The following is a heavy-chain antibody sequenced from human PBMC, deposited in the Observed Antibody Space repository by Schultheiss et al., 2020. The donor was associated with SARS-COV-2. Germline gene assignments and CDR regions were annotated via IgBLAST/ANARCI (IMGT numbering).Heavy chain of an antibody. Sequence: GESLKISCAASGFTFGTYNMHWVRQAPGKGLEWVAVIWYDGSNKYYADSVKGRFTISRDNSKNTLYLQMNSLRAEDTAVYYCARDGGLYSSSSYFDYWGQGTLVTVSS. CDR3: ARDGGLYSSSSYFDY. D-gene: IGHD6-6*01. CDR2: IWYDGSNK. J-gene: IGHJ4*02. CDR1: GFTFGTYN. V-gene: IGHV3-33*08.